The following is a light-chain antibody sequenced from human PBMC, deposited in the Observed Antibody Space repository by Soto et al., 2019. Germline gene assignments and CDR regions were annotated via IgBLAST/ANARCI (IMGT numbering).Light chain of an antibody. J-gene: IGLJ1*01. V-gene: IGLV2-14*01. CDR2: EVK. CDR1: SSDIGAYDN. CDR3: SSFTTTSTHV. Sequence: SVLTQPASLCETAGQSITISYTGTSSDIGAYDNVPCFQQHPGKATKLMISEVKNRPSGVSNRFSGSKSGNTAYLTISGLQVEDEAEYFCSSFTTTSTHVFGTGTKVTVL.